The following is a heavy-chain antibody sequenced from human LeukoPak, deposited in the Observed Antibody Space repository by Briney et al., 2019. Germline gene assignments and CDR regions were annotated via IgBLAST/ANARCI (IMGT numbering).Heavy chain of an antibody. V-gene: IGHV3-30*02. CDR1: GFIFSNSV. J-gene: IGHJ4*02. CDR2: IRKDGSGT. D-gene: IGHD5-18*01. CDR3: AKGDSYGFDY. Sequence: GGSLRLSCVASGFIFSNSVMHWVRHAPGKGLEWVAFIRKDGSGTYYADSVKGRFTISRDNSKNTVHLQMSSLGAEDTAVYYCAKGDSYGFDYWGQGSLVTVSS.